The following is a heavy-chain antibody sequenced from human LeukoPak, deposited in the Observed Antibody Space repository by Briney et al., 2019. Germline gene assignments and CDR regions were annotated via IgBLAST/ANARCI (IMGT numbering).Heavy chain of an antibody. CDR3: AREPSPALEDYGDYP. CDR1: GGTFSSYA. CDR2: IIPIFGTA. Sequence: SVKVSCKASGGTFSSYAFSWVRQAPGQGLEWMGGIIPIFGTANYAQKFQGRVTITADESTSTAYMELSSLRSEDTAVYYCAREPSPALEDYGDYPWGQGTLVTVSS. D-gene: IGHD4-17*01. V-gene: IGHV1-69*13. J-gene: IGHJ5*02.